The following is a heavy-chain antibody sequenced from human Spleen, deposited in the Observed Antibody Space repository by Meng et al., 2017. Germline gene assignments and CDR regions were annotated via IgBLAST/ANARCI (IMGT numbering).Heavy chain of an antibody. CDR3: ARISGYTVDY. J-gene: IGHJ4*02. CDR2: ISSRGGTV. V-gene: IGHV3-48*03. Sequence: GESLKISCAASGFTFNNYEVNWVRQAPGKGLEWLSYISSRGGTVHYADSVKGRFTISRDNTKNSLYLQMNSLRAADTAVYYCARISGYTVDYWGPGTRVTGYS. D-gene: IGHD3-22*01. CDR1: GFTFNNYE.